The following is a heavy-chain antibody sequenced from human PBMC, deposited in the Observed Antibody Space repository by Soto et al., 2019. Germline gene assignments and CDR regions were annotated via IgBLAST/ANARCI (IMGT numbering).Heavy chain of an antibody. V-gene: IGHV1-69*04. Sequence: SVKVSCKASGGTFSSYTISWVRQAPGQGLEWMGRIIPILGIANYAQKFQGRVTITADKSTSTAYMELSSLRSEDTVVYYCAREEFASIVATLSWYFDLWGRGTLVTVSS. CDR2: IIPILGIA. D-gene: IGHD5-12*01. CDR3: AREEFASIVATLSWYFDL. J-gene: IGHJ2*01. CDR1: GGTFSSYT.